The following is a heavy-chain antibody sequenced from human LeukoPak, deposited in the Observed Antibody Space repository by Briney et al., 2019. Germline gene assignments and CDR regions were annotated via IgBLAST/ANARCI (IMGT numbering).Heavy chain of an antibody. CDR3: ARVRCSGGSCSQAQKRSFDI. D-gene: IGHD2-15*01. CDR1: GYTFTSYS. J-gene: IGHJ3*02. CDR2: INTNTGNP. V-gene: IGHV7-4-1*02. Sequence: GASVKVSCKASGYTFTSYSMNWMRQAPGQGLEWMGWINTNTGNPTYAQGFTGRFVFSLDTSVSTAYLQISSLKAEDTAVYYCARVRCSGGSCSQAQKRSFDIWGQGTMVTVSS.